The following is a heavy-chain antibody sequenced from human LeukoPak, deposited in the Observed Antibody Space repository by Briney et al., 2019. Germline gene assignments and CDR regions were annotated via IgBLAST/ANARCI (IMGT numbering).Heavy chain of an antibody. D-gene: IGHD3-10*01. CDR2: INGSGGST. CDR3: APRMGAYSYGSGSYSGY. J-gene: IGHJ4*02. CDR1: GFTFSSYG. V-gene: IGHV3-23*01. Sequence: GGSLRLSCAASGFTFSSYGMSWVRQAPGKGLEWVSAINGSGGSTYYADSVKGRFTISRDNSKNTLYMQMNSLRAEDTAVYYLAPRMGAYSYGSGSYSGYWGQATLVTVSS.